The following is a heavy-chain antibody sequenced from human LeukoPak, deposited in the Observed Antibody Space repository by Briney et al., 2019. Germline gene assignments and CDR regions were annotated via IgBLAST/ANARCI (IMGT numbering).Heavy chain of an antibody. J-gene: IGHJ4*02. CDR1: GFTFSSYW. V-gene: IGHV3-23*01. D-gene: IGHD6-13*01. CDR2: ISGSGDST. Sequence: PGGSLRLSCAASGFTFSSYWMSWVRQAPGKGLEWVSAISGSGDSTYYADSVKGRFTISRDNSKNTLYLQMNSLRAEDTAVYYCAKGGHSSSWYLFDYWGQGTLVTVSS. CDR3: AKGGHSSSWYLFDY.